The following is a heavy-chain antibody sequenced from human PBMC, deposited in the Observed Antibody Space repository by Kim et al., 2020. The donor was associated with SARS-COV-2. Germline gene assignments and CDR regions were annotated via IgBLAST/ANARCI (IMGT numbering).Heavy chain of an antibody. CDR2: IGASGRTT. D-gene: IGHD6-13*01. CDR3: AKPFSSWSPFDY. V-gene: IGHV3-23*01. CDR1: GFTFSSYT. J-gene: IGHJ4*02. Sequence: GGSLRLSCAASGFTFSSYTMSWVRQAPGKGLEWVSSIGASGRTTYYADSVKGRFTISRDNSQNTLYLQMNGLRAEDTAVYYCAKPFSSWSPFDYWGQGTLVTVSS.